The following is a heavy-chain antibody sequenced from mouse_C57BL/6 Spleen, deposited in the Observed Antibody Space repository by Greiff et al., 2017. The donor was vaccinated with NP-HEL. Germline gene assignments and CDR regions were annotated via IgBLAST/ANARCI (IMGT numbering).Heavy chain of an antibody. D-gene: IGHD3-3*01. J-gene: IGHJ2*01. CDR1: GFTFSSYA. CDR2: ISDGGSYT. Sequence: EVKVVESGGGLVKPGGSLKLSCAASGFTFSSYAMSWVRQTPEKRLEWVATISDGGSYTYYPDNVKGRFTISRDNAKNNLYLQMSHLKSEDTAMYYCAREERDGGYYFDYWGQGTTLTVSS. V-gene: IGHV5-4*01. CDR3: AREERDGGYYFDY.